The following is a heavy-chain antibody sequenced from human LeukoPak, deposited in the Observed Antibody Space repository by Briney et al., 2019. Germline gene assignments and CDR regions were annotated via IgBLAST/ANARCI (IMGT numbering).Heavy chain of an antibody. CDR2: IYHSGYT. J-gene: IGHJ4*02. CDR3: ARSSMFRGVTVDY. Sequence: PSETLSLTCSVSGGSISSSTYYWGWIRQPPGEALEWIGSIYHSGYTYYNPSLKSRVTISVDTSKSQFSLKLSSVPAADTAVYYCARSSMFRGVTVDYWGQGTLVAVSS. D-gene: IGHD3-10*01. CDR1: GGSISSSTYY. V-gene: IGHV4-39*01.